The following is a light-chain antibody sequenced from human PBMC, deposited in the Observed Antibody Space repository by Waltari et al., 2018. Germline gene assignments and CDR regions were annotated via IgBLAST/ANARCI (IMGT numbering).Light chain of an antibody. V-gene: IGKV3-20*01. CDR2: GAS. Sequence: EIVLTQSPGTLSLSPGERATLSCRASQSVSSSYLAWYQQKPGQAPRXLIXGASSRATXIPDRFSGSGSGTDFTLXXSRLXPEDFAVYYXQQYGSSPRTFXQGTKLEIK. J-gene: IGKJ2*01. CDR3: QQYGSSPRT. CDR1: QSVSSSY.